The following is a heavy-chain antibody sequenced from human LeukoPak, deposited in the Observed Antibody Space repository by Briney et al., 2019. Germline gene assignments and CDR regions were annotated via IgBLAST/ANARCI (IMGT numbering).Heavy chain of an antibody. Sequence: GGSLRLSCAASGFTFSDQWMHWVRQGPGKGLVWVSRINGDGSGTAYADFVKGRFTISRDNARNTLSLQMNSLRAEDTAVYYCARDRIGVVTPFDYWGQGTLVTVSS. CDR2: INGDGSGT. V-gene: IGHV3-74*03. CDR3: ARDRIGVVTPFDY. D-gene: IGHD3-3*01. J-gene: IGHJ4*02. CDR1: GFTFSDQW.